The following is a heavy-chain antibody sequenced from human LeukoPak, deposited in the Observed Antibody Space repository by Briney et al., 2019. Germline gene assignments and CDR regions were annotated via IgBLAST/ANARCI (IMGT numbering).Heavy chain of an antibody. J-gene: IGHJ3*01. CDR3: AADSKRGYSYGSPTDGFDL. CDR2: ISSSTSYI. Sequence: GGSLRLSCAASGFTFSHYSMNWVRQAPGQGLEWVSSISSSTSYIYYADSVKGRFTISRDNAKNSLHLQMNILRADDTAVYYCAADSKRGYSYGSPTDGFDLWGQGTMVTVSS. CDR1: GFTFSHYS. D-gene: IGHD5-18*01. V-gene: IGHV3-21*01.